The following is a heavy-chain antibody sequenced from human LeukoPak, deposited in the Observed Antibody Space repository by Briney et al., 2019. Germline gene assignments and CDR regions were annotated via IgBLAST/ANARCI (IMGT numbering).Heavy chain of an antibody. D-gene: IGHD3-9*01. J-gene: IGHJ4*02. CDR1: GGTFSSYA. CDR2: IIPIFGTA. Sequence: ASVKVSCKASGGTFSSYAISWVRQAPGQGLEWMGGIIPIFGTANYAQKFQGRVTITTDEPTSTAYMELSSLRSEDTAVYYCASGYDILTGYSRGYYFDYWGQGTLVTVSS. CDR3: ASGYDILTGYSRGYYFDY. V-gene: IGHV1-69*05.